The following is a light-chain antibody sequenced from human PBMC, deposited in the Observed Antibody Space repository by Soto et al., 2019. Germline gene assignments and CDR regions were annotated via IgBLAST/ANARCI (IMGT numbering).Light chain of an antibody. CDR3: QQSYSTPHT. Sequence: DIQLTQSPSSVSASVGDRVTITCRASQGISSWLAWYQQKSGKAPQLLIYAASTLQSGVPSRFSGSGSGTDFTLTISSLQPEDFATYYCQQSYSTPHTFGGGTKVDIK. J-gene: IGKJ4*01. CDR1: QGISSW. CDR2: AAS. V-gene: IGKV1-12*01.